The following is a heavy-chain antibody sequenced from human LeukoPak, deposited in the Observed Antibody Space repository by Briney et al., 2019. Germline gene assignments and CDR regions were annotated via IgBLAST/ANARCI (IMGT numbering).Heavy chain of an antibody. CDR1: GFTFSSYS. V-gene: IGHV3-21*01. CDR3: ARASTVTSRYYFDY. D-gene: IGHD4-11*01. CDR2: ISSSSSYI. Sequence: GGSLRLSCAASGFTFSSYSMNWVRQAPGKRLEWVSSISSSSSYIYYADSVKGRFTISRDNAKNSLYLQMNSLRAEDTAVYYCARASTVTSRYYFDYWGQGTLVTVSS. J-gene: IGHJ4*02.